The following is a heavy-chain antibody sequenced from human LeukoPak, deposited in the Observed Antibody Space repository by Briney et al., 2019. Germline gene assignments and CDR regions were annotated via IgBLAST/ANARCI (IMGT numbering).Heavy chain of an antibody. CDR2: IYYSGST. V-gene: IGHV4-39*01. Sequence: SETLSLTCTVSGGSISSSSYYWGWIRQPPGKGLEWIGSIYYSGSTYYNPSLKSRVTISVDTSKNQFSLKLSSVTAADTAVYYCARHGLTMAIGYWGQGTLVTVSS. CDR1: GGSISSSSYY. D-gene: IGHD3-10*01. CDR3: ARHGLTMAIGY. J-gene: IGHJ4*02.